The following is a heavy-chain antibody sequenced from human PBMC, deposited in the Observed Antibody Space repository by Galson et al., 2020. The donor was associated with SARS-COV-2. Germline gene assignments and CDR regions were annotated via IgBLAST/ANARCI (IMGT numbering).Heavy chain of an antibody. CDR3: ARDSLVVAANYY. CDR2: INTDGSST. CDR1: GFTFSSYW. Sequence: GSLRLSCAASGFTFSSYWMHWVRQAPGKGLVWVSRINTDGSSTTYADSVKGRFTISRDNAKKTLYLQMNSLRAEDTAVYYCARDSLVVAANYYWGQGTLVTVSS. D-gene: IGHD2-15*01. V-gene: IGHV3-74*01. J-gene: IGHJ4*02.